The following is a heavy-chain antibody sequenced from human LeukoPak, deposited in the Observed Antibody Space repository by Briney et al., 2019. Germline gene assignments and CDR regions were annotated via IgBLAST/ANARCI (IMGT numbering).Heavy chain of an antibody. D-gene: IGHD1-20*01. Sequence: VASVTVSCKASGYTFTSYYMHWVRQAPGQGLEWMGIINPSGGSTSYAQKFQGRVTMTRDISTSTVYMELSSLRSEDTAVYYCARAPSYNWLNGGNWFDPWGQGTLVTVSS. V-gene: IGHV1-46*01. J-gene: IGHJ5*02. CDR3: ARAPSYNWLNGGNWFDP. CDR2: INPSGGST. CDR1: GYTFTSYY.